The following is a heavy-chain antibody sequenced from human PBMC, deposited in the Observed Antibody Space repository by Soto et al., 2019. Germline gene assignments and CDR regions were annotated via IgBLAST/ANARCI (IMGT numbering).Heavy chain of an antibody. CDR2: ISSRSTNI. Sequence: PGGSLRLSCVGSGFTFSGYSMAWVRQAPGRGLEWVASISSRSTNIDYADSVKGRFTISRDNVKNLVSLQMSSLRGEDTALYYCAKFTEPGYSSIWYYFAYWGKGTQGPVS. D-gene: IGHD6-19*01. CDR1: GFTFSGYS. CDR3: AKFTEPGYSSIWYYFAY. J-gene: IGHJ4*02. V-gene: IGHV3-21*06.